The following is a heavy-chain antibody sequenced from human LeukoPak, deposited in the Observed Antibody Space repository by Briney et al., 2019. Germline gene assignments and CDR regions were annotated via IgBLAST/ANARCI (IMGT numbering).Heavy chain of an antibody. CDR1: GGTFSSYA. J-gene: IGHJ3*02. Sequence: ASVKVSCKASGGTFSSYAISWVRQAPGQGLEWMGGIIPIFGTANYAQKFQGRVTITADESTSTAYMELSSLRSEDTAVYYCAGGRVVIVPLDAFDIWGQGTMVTVSS. CDR3: AGGRVVIVPLDAFDI. CDR2: IIPIFGTA. V-gene: IGHV1-69*13. D-gene: IGHD3-16*02.